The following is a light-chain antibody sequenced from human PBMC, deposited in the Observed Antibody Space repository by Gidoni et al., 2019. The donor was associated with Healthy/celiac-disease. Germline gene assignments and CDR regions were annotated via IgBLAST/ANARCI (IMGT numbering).Light chain of an antibody. Sequence: AIQLTQSPSPLSASVGDRVTITCRASQGISSALAWYQQKPGKAPKLLIYDASSLESGVPSRFSGSGSGTDFTLTISSLQPEDFATYYCQQFNSPLTFGGXTKVEIK. CDR2: DAS. CDR1: QGISSA. V-gene: IGKV1-13*02. J-gene: IGKJ4*01. CDR3: QQFNSPLT.